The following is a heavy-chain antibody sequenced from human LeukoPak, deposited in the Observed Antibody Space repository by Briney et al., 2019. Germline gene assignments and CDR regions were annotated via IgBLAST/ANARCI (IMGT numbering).Heavy chain of an antibody. CDR1: GDSSTSYW. V-gene: IGHV5-51*01. CDR3: ARSSYGYYYYGMDV. J-gene: IGHJ6*04. D-gene: IGHD4-17*01. Sequence: GESLKISCNGSGDSSTSYWFIWLRHMSGKGLEWLVIIYPGDSATRYSPSFQGQVTISADKSISTAYLQWSSLKASDTAMYYCARSSYGYYYYGMDVWGKWTTVTVSS. CDR2: IYPGDSAT.